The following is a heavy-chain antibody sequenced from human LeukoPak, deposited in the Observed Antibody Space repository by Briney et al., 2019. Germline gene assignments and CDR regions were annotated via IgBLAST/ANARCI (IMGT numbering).Heavy chain of an antibody. J-gene: IGHJ4*02. CDR2: IIPSGGST. V-gene: IGHV1-46*01. Sequence: ASVKVPCKASGDTYANHYIHWVRQAPGQGVEWMGVIIPSGGSTNYAQRFQGRLTVTTDTSTSTVYMDLGSLRSEDTAVYYCATTPLVRGPLYYFDYWGQGTLVTVSA. CDR1: GDTYANHY. CDR3: ATTPLVRGPLYYFDY. D-gene: IGHD3-10*01.